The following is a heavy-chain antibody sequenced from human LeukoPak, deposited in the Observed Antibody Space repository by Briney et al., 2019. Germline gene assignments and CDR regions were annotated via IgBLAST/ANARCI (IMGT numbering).Heavy chain of an antibody. V-gene: IGHV3-74*01. D-gene: IGHD2-8*01. CDR3: ARNGPFAY. CDR2: ISPDGTDT. CDR1: GFPFSNYW. J-gene: IGHJ4*02. Sequence: GGSLRLSCVASGFPFSNYWMHWVRQAPGKGLVWVSRISPDGTDTNYADSVKGRFAISRDNAKNTLYLQMTRLRDEDTAVYYCARNGPFAYWGQGSLVTISS.